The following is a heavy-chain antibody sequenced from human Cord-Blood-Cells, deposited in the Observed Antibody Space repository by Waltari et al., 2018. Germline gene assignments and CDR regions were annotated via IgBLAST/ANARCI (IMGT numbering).Heavy chain of an antibody. CDR2: IIPILGIA. J-gene: IGHJ6*03. CDR1: GGTFSSYA. CDR3: ARVLGIPDYYYYMDV. D-gene: IGHD7-27*01. Sequence: QVQLVQSGAEVKKPGSSVKVSYKASGGTFSSYAISWVRQAPGQGLEWMGGIIPILGIANYAQKFQGRVTITADESTSTAYMELSSLRSEDTAVYYCARVLGIPDYYYYMDVWGKGTTVTVSS. V-gene: IGHV1-69*04.